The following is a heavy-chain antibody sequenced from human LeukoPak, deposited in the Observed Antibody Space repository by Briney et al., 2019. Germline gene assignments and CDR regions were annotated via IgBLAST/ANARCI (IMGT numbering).Heavy chain of an antibody. CDR1: GYSFTSYW. CDR2: IYPGDSDT. V-gene: IGHV5-51*01. J-gene: IGHJ4*02. D-gene: IGHD4-17*01. CDR3: ATVRTYGDYAMNY. Sequence: GESLKISCKGSGYSFTSYWLGWVRQMPGKGLEWMGIIYPGDSDTRYSPSFQGQVTISADKSISTAYLQWSSLKASDTGMYYCATVRTYGDYAMNYWGQGTLVTVSS.